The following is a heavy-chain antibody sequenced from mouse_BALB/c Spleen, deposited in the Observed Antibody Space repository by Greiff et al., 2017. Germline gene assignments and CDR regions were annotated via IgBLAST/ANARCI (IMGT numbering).Heavy chain of an antibody. CDR1: GFTFSSFG. V-gene: IGHV5-17*02. J-gene: IGHJ4*01. CDR2: ISSGSSTI. Sequence: EVKLMESGGGLVQPGGSRKLSCAASGFTFSSFGMHWVRQAPEKGLEWVAYISSGSSTIYYADTVKGRFTISRDNPKNTLFLQMTSLRSEDTAMYYCALDYYAMDYWGQGTSVTVSS. CDR3: ALDYYAMDY.